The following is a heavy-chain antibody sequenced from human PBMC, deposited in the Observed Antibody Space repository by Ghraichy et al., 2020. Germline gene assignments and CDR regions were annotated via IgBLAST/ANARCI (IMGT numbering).Heavy chain of an antibody. Sequence: SQTLSLTCTVSGTSITSYYWNWIRQPPGKGLEWIGYIYHSGTTNYNPSLKSRVTISVDTSKNQFSLKLTSVTAADTALYYCVQLGEVSYPFDSWGQGTLVTVSS. CDR3: VQLGEVSYPFDS. D-gene: IGHD3-16*01. CDR2: IYHSGTT. V-gene: IGHV4-59*01. J-gene: IGHJ4*02. CDR1: GTSITSYY.